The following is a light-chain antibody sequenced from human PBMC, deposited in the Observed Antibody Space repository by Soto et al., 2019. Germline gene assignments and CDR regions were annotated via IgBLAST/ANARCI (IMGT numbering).Light chain of an antibody. J-gene: IGLJ1*01. CDR1: SSDVGFYNY. Sequence: QSALTQPASVSGSPGQSITISCTGTSSDVGFYNYVSWYQQHPGKAPKLMIYDVTNRPSGVSNRFSGSKSGNTASLTISGLQAEDEADYYCSSYRTCSPPNYVFGTGTKVTVL. CDR3: SSYRTCSPPNYV. V-gene: IGLV2-14*01. CDR2: DVT.